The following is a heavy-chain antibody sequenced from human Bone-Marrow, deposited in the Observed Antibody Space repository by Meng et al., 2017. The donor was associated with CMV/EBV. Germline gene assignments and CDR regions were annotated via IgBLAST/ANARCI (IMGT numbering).Heavy chain of an antibody. V-gene: IGHV1-2*02. J-gene: IGHJ4*02. D-gene: IGHD5-24*01. CDR1: GYTFTGYY. CDR3: ATSPGWLQPTRFDY. Sequence: ASVKVSCKASGYTFTGYYMHWVRQVPGQGLEWMGWINPNSGGTNYAQKFQGRVTMTRDTSISTAYMELSRLRSDDTAVYYCATSPGWLQPTRFDYWGQGNLVNVYS. CDR2: INPNSGGT.